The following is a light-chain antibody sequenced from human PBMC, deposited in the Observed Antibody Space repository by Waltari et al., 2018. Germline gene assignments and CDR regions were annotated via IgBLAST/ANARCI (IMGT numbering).Light chain of an antibody. Sequence: DIQMTQSPSSVSASVGDTVDITCRSSQAISSWLAWYQQKPGKAPELLIYAASSLQSGVPSRFSGSGSGTDFTLTITSLQPEDSAIYYCQQAKTFPLTFGGGTKVEIK. J-gene: IGKJ4*01. CDR3: QQAKTFPLT. CDR2: AAS. V-gene: IGKV1-12*01. CDR1: QAISSW.